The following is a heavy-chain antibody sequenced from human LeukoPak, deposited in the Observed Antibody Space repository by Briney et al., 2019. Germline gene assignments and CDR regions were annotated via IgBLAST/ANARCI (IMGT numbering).Heavy chain of an antibody. CDR3: AGDYDILTGYYG. J-gene: IGHJ4*02. V-gene: IGHV3-53*01. D-gene: IGHD3-9*01. CDR1: GFTVSSNY. Sequence: PGGSLRLSCAASGFTVSSNYMSWVRQAPGKGLEWVSVIHSGGSTYYADSVKGRFTISRDNSKNTLYLQMNSLRAEDTAVYYCAGDYDILTGYYGWGQGTLVTVSS. CDR2: IHSGGST.